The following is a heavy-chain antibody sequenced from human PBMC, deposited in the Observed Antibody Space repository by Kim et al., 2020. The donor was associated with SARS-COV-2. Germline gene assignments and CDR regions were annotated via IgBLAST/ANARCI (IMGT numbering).Heavy chain of an antibody. J-gene: IGHJ5*02. CDR3: ARDNGGSLIQLGGINWFDP. D-gene: IGHD5-18*01. CDR2: ISYDGSNK. Sequence: GGSLRLSCAASGFTFSSYGMNWVRQAPGKGLEWVAVISYDGSNKYYADSVKGRFTISRDNSKNTLYLQMNSLRAEDTAVYYCARDNGGSLIQLGGINWFDPWGQGTLVTVSS. CDR1: GFTFSSYG. V-gene: IGHV3-33*05.